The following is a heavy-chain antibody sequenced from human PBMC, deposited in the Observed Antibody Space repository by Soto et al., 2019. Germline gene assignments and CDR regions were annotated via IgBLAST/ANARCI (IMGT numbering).Heavy chain of an antibody. Sequence: ASVKVSCKVSGYTLTELSMHWVRQAPGKGLEWMGGFDPEDGETIYAQKFQGRVTMTEDTSTDTAYMELSSLRSEDTAVYYCATDLILSPTGIFGVVVPMVYWGQGTLVTVSS. CDR2: FDPEDGET. J-gene: IGHJ4*02. CDR1: GYTLTELS. D-gene: IGHD3-3*01. V-gene: IGHV1-24*01. CDR3: ATDLILSPTGIFGVVVPMVY.